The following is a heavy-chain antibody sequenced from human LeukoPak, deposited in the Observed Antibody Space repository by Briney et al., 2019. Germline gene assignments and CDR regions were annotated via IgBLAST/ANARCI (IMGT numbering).Heavy chain of an antibody. J-gene: IGHJ4*02. V-gene: IGHV4-59*02. Sequence: PSETLSLTCTVSGGSVSRDYWTWIRQPPGKGLEWIGYIFYSGCTNYNPSLKSRATISVDTSNNQFSLRLDSVTAADTAMYYCARGMSPLPSLYDSSGYAPDSWGQGTLVTVSS. CDR1: GGSVSRDY. D-gene: IGHD3-22*01. CDR2: IFYSGCT. CDR3: ARGMSPLPSLYDSSGYAPDS.